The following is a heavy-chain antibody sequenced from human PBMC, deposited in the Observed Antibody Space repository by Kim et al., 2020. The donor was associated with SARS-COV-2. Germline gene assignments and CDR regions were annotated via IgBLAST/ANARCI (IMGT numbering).Heavy chain of an antibody. J-gene: IGHJ4*02. V-gene: IGHV3-21*01. CDR1: GFPFSNYN. Sequence: GGSLRLSCAASGFPFSNYNMNWVRQAPGKGLEWVSSISSTGSYIYYADSVRGRFTVSRDNAKNSLFLQMKSLRVDDTAVYYCARAHPILTGLEDWGQGT. CDR2: ISSTGSYI. CDR3: ARAHPILTGLED. D-gene: IGHD3-9*01.